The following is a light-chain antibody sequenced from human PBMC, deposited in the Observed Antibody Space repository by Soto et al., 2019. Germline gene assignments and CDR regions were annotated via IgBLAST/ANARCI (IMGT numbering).Light chain of an antibody. Sequence: EIVLTQSPATLSLSVGERATLSCRASQSVSSSYLAWFQQKPGQAPRLLIYGASSRATGIPDRFSGSGSGTDFTLTIGRLEPEDFAVYYCQQYCSSPHTFGPGTKVDSK. CDR3: QQYCSSPHT. CDR1: QSVSSSY. CDR2: GAS. J-gene: IGKJ3*01. V-gene: IGKV3-20*01.